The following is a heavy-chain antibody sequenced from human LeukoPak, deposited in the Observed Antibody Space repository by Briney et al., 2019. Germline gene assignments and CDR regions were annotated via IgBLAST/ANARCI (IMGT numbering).Heavy chain of an antibody. CDR2: IYSGGST. CDR1: GFTVSSNY. CDR3: AKPKYYYDSPYFDY. Sequence: GGSLRLSCAASGFTVSSNYMSWVRQAPGKGLEWVSVIYSGGSTYYADSVKGRFTISRDNSKNTLYLQMNSLRAEDTAVYYCAKPKYYYDSPYFDYWGQGTLVTVSS. D-gene: IGHD3-22*01. J-gene: IGHJ4*02. V-gene: IGHV3-66*04.